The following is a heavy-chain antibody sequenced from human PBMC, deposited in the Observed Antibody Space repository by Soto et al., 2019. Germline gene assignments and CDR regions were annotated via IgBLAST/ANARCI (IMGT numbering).Heavy chain of an antibody. V-gene: IGHV3-30-3*01. CDR2: RSYDGSNK. CDR1: GFTFSSYA. CDR3: GRDLSGYSSG. D-gene: IGHD6-19*01. Sequence: QVQLVESGGGVVQPGRSLRLSCAASGFTFSSYAMHWVRQAPGKGLEGVAVRSYDGSNKYYADSVKGRFTISRDNSKTKPYLQMNSLRAEDTAVYYCGRDLSGYSSGWGQGSLDTVS. J-gene: IGHJ4*02.